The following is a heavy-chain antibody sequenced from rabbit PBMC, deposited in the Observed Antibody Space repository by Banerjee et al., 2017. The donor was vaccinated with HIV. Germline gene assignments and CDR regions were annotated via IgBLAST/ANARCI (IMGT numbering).Heavy chain of an antibody. Sequence: QSLEESGGGLVQPEGSLTLTCTASGFSLSSSYYMCWVRQAPGKGLEWIACIYTGGSGSIAYASWAKGRFTFSRTSSTTVTLQMTSLTAADTATYFCARDLTNIIGWNFGWWGPGTLVTVS. V-gene: IGHV1S40*01. CDR2: IYTGGSGSI. J-gene: IGHJ4*01. CDR1: GFSLSSSYY. D-gene: IGHD1-1*01. CDR3: ARDLTNIIGWNFGW.